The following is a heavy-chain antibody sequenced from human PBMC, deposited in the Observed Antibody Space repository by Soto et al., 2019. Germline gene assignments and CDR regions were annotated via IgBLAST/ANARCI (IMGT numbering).Heavy chain of an antibody. Sequence: ASVKVSCKASGYNFTSYGINWVRQATGQGLEWMGWMNPNSGNTGYAQKFQGRVTMTRNTSTSTAYMELSSLRSEDTAVYYCARGLRITFGVVIVLSYFDYWGQGTLVTVSS. J-gene: IGHJ4*02. CDR2: MNPNSGNT. CDR3: ARGLRITFGVVIVLSYFDY. CDR1: GYNFTSYG. V-gene: IGHV1-8*02. D-gene: IGHD3-16*02.